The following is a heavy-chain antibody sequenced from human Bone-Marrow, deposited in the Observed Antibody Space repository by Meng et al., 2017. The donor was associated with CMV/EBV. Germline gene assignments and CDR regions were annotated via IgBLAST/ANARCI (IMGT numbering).Heavy chain of an antibody. CDR1: GGTFSSYA. D-gene: IGHD6-13*01. CDR3: ARGRIAAAVPDAFDI. J-gene: IGHJ3*02. V-gene: IGHV1-69*10. CDR2: IIPILGIA. Sequence: SVKVSCKASGGTFSSYAISWVRQAPGQGLEWMGGIIPILGIANYAQKFQGRVTITADKSTSTAYMELSSLRSEDTAVYYCARGRIAAAVPDAFDICGQGTMVTVSS.